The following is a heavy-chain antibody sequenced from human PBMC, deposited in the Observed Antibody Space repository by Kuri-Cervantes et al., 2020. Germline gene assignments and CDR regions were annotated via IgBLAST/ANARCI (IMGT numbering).Heavy chain of an antibody. D-gene: IGHD5-24*01. CDR3: VNDADGYKNLLGY. CDR1: GYTFTSHG. Sequence: ASVKVSCKGSGYTFTSHGISWVRQAPGQGLEWMGRISVHNGTTNYAQRFQGRVTMTTDTSTSTANMELRGLRSDDTAVYYCVNDADGYKNLLGYWGQGTLVTVSS. CDR2: ISVHNGTT. V-gene: IGHV1-18*01. J-gene: IGHJ4*02.